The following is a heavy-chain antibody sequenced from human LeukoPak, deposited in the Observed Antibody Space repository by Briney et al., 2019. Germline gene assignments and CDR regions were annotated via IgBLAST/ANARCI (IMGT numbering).Heavy chain of an antibody. CDR2: ISGSGGST. CDR1: GFTFSSYA. D-gene: IGHD2-21*02. Sequence: GGSLRLSCAASGFTFSSYAMSWVRQAPGKGLEWVSAISGSGGSTYYADSVQGRFTISRDNSKNTLYLQMNSLRAEDTAVYYCAKGIVVVTAIRPGVSHYYGMDVWGQGTTVTVSS. J-gene: IGHJ6*02. V-gene: IGHV3-23*01. CDR3: AKGIVVVTAIRPGVSHYYGMDV.